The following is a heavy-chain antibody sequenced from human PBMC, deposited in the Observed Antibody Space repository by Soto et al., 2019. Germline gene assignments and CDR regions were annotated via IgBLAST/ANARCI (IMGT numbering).Heavy chain of an antibody. V-gene: IGHV1-18*01. J-gene: IGHJ6*02. CDR2: ISAYNGNT. D-gene: IGHD4-17*01. CDR3: ASPQLGTTVTTPYYYYGMDV. Sequence: QVQLVQSGAEVKKPGASVKVSCKASGYTFTSYGISWVRQAPGQGLEWMGWISAYNGNTNYAQKRQGRVTMTTDTSTSTAYMELRSLRSDDTAVYYCASPQLGTTVTTPYYYYGMDVWGQGTTVTVSS. CDR1: GYTFTSYG.